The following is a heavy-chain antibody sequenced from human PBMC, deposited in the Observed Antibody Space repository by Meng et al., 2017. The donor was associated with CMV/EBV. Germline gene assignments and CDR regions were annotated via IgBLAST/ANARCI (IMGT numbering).Heavy chain of an antibody. CDR2: ISSSGSTI. CDR3: ARDQDIVVVPGEWFDP. V-gene: IGHV3-11*01. CDR1: GFTFSDYY. J-gene: IGHJ5*02. Sequence: GESLKISCAASGFTFSDYYMSWIRQAPGKGLEWVSYISSSGSTIYYADSVKGRFTISRDNAKNSLYLQMNSLRAEDTAMYYCARDQDIVVVPGEWFDPWGQGTLVTVSS. D-gene: IGHD2-2*01.